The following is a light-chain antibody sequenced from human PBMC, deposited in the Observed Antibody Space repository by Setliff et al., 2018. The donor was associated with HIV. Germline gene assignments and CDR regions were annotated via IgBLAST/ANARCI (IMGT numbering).Light chain of an antibody. Sequence: SVLTQPASVSGSPGQSITISCTGASSDFGGYNYVSWYEQHPGKAPKLMIYDVSKRPSGVSNRFSGSKSGNTASLTISGLQAEDEADYYCSSRIVSSALHVFGTGTKVTVL. CDR2: DVS. CDR1: SSDFGGYNY. V-gene: IGLV2-14*03. J-gene: IGLJ1*01. CDR3: SSRIVSSALHV.